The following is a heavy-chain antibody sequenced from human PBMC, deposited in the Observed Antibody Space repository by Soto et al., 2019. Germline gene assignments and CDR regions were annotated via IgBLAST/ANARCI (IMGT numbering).Heavy chain of an antibody. CDR2: ISYDGSNK. V-gene: IGHV3-30*18. J-gene: IGHJ4*02. D-gene: IGHD1-20*01. CDR1: GFTFSSYG. CDR3: AKDSITGTNHPTSFDY. Sequence: GGSLRLSCAASGFTFSSYGMHWVRQAPGKGLEWVAVISYDGSNKYYADSVKGRFTISRDNSKNTLYLQMNSLRAEDTAVYYCAKDSITGTNHPTSFDYWGQGTLVTVSS.